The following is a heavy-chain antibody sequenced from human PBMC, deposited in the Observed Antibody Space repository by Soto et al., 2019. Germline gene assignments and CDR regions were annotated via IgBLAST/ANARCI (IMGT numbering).Heavy chain of an antibody. CDR3: AREYCSGGSCYSDAFDI. CDR1: GYTFTSYY. D-gene: IGHD2-15*01. J-gene: IGHJ3*02. Sequence: ASVKVSCKASGYTFTSYYMHWVRQAPGQGLEWKGIINPSGGSTSYAQKFQGRVTMTRDTSTSTVYMELSSLRSEDTAVYYCAREYCSGGSCYSDAFDIWGQGTMVTVSS. CDR2: INPSGGST. V-gene: IGHV1-46*03.